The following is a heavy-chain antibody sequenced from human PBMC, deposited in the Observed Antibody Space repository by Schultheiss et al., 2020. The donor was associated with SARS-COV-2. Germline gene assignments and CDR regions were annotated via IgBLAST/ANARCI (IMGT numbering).Heavy chain of an antibody. CDR2: ISSSSSYI. Sequence: GGSLRLSCAASGFTFSSYSMNWVRQAPGKGLEWVSSISSSSSYIYYADSVKGRFTISRDNSKNTLYLQMNSLRAEDTAVYYCARVVSGSIDYWGQGTLVTVSS. J-gene: IGHJ4*02. CDR3: ARVVSGSIDY. CDR1: GFTFSSYS. V-gene: IGHV3-21*01. D-gene: IGHD3-3*01.